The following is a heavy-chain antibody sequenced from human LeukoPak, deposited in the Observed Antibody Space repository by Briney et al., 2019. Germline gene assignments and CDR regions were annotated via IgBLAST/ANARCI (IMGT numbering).Heavy chain of an antibody. J-gene: IGHJ4*02. V-gene: IGHV4-4*02. D-gene: IGHD2/OR15-2a*01. Sequence: SVTLSLTCAVSGGSVSSGNWWNWVRQSPGKGLEWIGEIYHNGTTNYNPSLKSRVTISVDTSRNRFSLKLSSVTAADTAVYYCARHRNFFDYWGQGILVTVSS. CDR1: GGSVSSGNW. CDR2: IYHNGTT. CDR3: ARHRNFFDY.